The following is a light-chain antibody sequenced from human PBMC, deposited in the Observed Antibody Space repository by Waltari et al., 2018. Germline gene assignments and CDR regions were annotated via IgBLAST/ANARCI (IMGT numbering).Light chain of an antibody. V-gene: IGLV2-14*03. CDR1: TRDVGAYDY. J-gene: IGLJ2*01. Sequence: QSALTQPASVSGSPGQSITISCTGTTRDVGAYDYVYWYQQHPGNAPTLMIYDVKSRPSGVSARFSGSKSGNTASLTISGLQTEDEADYYCSSSTTTTLIFGGGTKLTVL. CDR2: DVK. CDR3: SSSTTTTLI.